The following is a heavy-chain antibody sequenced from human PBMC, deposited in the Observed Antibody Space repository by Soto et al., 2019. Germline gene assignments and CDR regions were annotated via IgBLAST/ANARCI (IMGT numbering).Heavy chain of an antibody. J-gene: IGHJ5*02. Sequence: QLQLQESGPGLVKPSETLSLTCTVSGGSISSSSYYWGWIRQPPVKGLEWIGSIYYSGSTYYNPSLKSRVTISVDTSKNQFSLKLSSVTAADTAVYYCARRAEFCSSTSCTPTRFDPWGQGTLVTVSS. V-gene: IGHV4-39*01. D-gene: IGHD2-2*01. CDR1: GGSISSSSYY. CDR3: ARRAEFCSSTSCTPTRFDP. CDR2: IYYSGST.